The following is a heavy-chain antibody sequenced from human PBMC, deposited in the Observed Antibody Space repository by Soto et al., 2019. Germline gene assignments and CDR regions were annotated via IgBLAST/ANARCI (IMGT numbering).Heavy chain of an antibody. V-gene: IGHV3-23*01. D-gene: IGHD3-10*01. J-gene: IGHJ4*02. Sequence: GGSLRLSCAASGFTFSSYAMSWVRQAPGKGLEWVSAISGSGGSTYYADSVKGRFTISRDNSKNTLYLQMNSLRAEDTAVYYCAKDVDATEITYYYGSGSTLDYWGQGTLVTVSS. CDR3: AKDVDATEITYYYGSGSTLDY. CDR2: ISGSGGST. CDR1: GFTFSSYA.